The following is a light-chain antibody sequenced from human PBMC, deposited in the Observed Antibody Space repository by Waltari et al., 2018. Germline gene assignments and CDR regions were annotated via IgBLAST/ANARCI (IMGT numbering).Light chain of an antibody. CDR3: QSADSSGTYVV. Sequence: SYELTQPPPVSVSPGPTARTPCPGDALPKQYPYWYQPKPGQAPVLVIYKDSERPSGIPERFSGSSSGTTVTLTISGVQAEDEADYYCQSADSSGTYVVFGGGTKLTVL. V-gene: IGLV3-25*03. CDR2: KDS. J-gene: IGLJ2*01. CDR1: ALPKQY.